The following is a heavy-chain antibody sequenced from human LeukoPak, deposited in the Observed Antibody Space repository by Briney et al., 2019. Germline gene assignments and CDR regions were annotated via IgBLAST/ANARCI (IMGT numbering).Heavy chain of an antibody. V-gene: IGHV3-20*04. Sequence: PGGSLRLSCAASGFTFDEYGMTWVRQAPGKGLEWVCGINWSGESTGYADSVKGRFTISRDNAKNSLYLQMNSLRADDTAIYYCARGGRGRWGQGTLVTVPS. CDR2: INWSGEST. CDR1: GFTFDEYG. D-gene: IGHD5-12*01. J-gene: IGHJ4*02. CDR3: ARGGRGR.